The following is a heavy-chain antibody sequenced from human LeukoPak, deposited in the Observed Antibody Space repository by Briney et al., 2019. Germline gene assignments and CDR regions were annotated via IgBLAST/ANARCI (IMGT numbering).Heavy chain of an antibody. J-gene: IGHJ4*02. CDR2: NSSSSSYI. CDR1: GFTFSSYS. CDR3: GEAGKGDY. Sequence: TGGSLRLSRAASGFTFSSYSMNWVRQAPGKGLEWVSSNSSSSSYIYYADSVKGRFTISRDNAKNSLYLQMNSLRAEDTAVYYCGEAGKGDYWGQGTLVTVSS. D-gene: IGHD6-19*01. V-gene: IGHV3-21*01.